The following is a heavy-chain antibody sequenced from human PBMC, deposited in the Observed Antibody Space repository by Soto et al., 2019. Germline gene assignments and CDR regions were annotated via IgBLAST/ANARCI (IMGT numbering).Heavy chain of an antibody. Sequence: KTSETLSLTCSVSGGSVSSASYYWAWIRQPPGKGLEWIGYIYYTGSTNYNPSLKSRVTMSVDTSTNQFSLKLTSVTAADAAVYYCARDIRGYSRAFDSWGRGTLVTVSS. D-gene: IGHD5-18*01. CDR3: ARDIRGYSRAFDS. J-gene: IGHJ4*02. V-gene: IGHV4-61*01. CDR2: IYYTGST. CDR1: GGSVSSASYY.